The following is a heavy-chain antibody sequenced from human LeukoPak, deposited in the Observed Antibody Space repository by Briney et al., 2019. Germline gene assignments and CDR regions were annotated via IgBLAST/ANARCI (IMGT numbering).Heavy chain of an antibody. CDR2: IIPIFGTA. D-gene: IGHD6-6*01. CDR3: ARAKGSSSGENFDY. V-gene: IGHV1-69*13. Sequence: ASVKVSCKASGGTFSSYAISWVRQAPGQGLEWMGGIIPIFGTANYAQKFQGRVTITADESTSTAYMELSSLGSEDTAVYYCARAKGSSSGENFDYWGQGTLVTVSS. J-gene: IGHJ4*02. CDR1: GGTFSSYA.